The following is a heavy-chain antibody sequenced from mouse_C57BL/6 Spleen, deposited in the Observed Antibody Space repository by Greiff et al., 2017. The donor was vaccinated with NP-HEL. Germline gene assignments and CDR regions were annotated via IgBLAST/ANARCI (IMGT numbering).Heavy chain of an antibody. V-gene: IGHV1-52*01. J-gene: IGHJ2*01. Sequence: VQLKQPGAELVRPGSSVKLSCKASGYTFTSYWMHWVKQRPIQGLEWIGNIDPSDSETHYNQKFKDKATLTVDKSSNTAYMQLSSLTSDDSAVYYCARGATAYYFGDWGKGTTLTVSS. CDR3: ARGATAYYFGD. CDR2: IDPSDSET. CDR1: GYTFTSYW. D-gene: IGHD1-2*01.